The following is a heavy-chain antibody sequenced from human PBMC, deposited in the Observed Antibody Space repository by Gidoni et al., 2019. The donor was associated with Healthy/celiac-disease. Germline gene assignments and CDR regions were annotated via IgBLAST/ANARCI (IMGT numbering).Heavy chain of an antibody. CDR3: AKEGYCSGGSCYFDY. V-gene: IGHV3-30*18. D-gene: IGHD2-15*01. CDR1: DFTFSSYG. Sequence: QVQLVESGGGVVQPGRSLRLSCAASDFTFSSYGMHWVRQAPGKGLEWVAVISYDGSNKYYADSVKGRFTISRDNSKNTLYLQMNSLRAEDTAVYYCAKEGYCSGGSCYFDYWGQGTLVTVSS. J-gene: IGHJ4*02. CDR2: ISYDGSNK.